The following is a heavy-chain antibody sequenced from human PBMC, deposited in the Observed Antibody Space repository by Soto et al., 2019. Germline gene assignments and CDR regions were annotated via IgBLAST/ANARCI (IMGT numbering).Heavy chain of an antibody. Sequence: EVQLLESGGGLVQPGGSLRLSCAASGFTFSSYAISLVRQAPGKGLEWVSAISGSGGSTYYADSVKGRFTISRDNSKNTLYLQINSLRAEDTAVYYCAKETITFGGVPVYWGQGTLVTVSS. CDR1: GFTFSSYA. D-gene: IGHD3-16*01. J-gene: IGHJ4*02. CDR3: AKETITFGGVPVY. V-gene: IGHV3-23*01. CDR2: ISGSGGST.